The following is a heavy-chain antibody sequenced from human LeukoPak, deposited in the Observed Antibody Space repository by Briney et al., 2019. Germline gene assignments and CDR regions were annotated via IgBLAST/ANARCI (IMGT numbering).Heavy chain of an antibody. J-gene: IGHJ3*02. Sequence: PSETLSLTCTVSGGSISSSSYYWGWIRQPPGKGLEWIGSIYYSGSTYYNPSLKSRVTISVDTSKNQFSLKLSSVTAADTAVYYCAIYREGTYGRAFDIWGQGTMVTVSS. CDR1: GGSISSSSYY. D-gene: IGHD2-15*01. CDR3: AIYREGTYGRAFDI. V-gene: IGHV4-39*01. CDR2: IYYSGST.